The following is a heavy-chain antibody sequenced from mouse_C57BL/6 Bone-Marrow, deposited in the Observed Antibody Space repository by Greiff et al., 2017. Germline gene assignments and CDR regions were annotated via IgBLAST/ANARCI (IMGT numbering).Heavy chain of an antibody. CDR2: INPYNGGT. CDR1: GYTFTDYY. J-gene: IGHJ2*01. CDR3: ARNFAYFDY. V-gene: IGHV1-19*01. Sequence: VQLQQSGPVLVKPGASVKMSCKASGYTFTDYYMNWVKQSHGKSLEWIGVINPYNGGTSYNQKFKGKATLTVDKASSTAYMELNSLTSEDSAVYYCARNFAYFDYWGQGTTLTVSS.